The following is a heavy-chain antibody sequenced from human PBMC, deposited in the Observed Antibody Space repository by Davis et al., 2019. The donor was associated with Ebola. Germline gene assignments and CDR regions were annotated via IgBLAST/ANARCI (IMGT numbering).Heavy chain of an antibody. D-gene: IGHD5-18*01. CDR2: INHSGST. Sequence: MPSETLSLTCAVYGGSFSGYYWSWIRQPPGKGLEWIGEINHSGSTNYNPSLKSRVTISVDTSKNQFSLKLSSVTAADTAVYYCARHAPGDPMVTSDWGQGTLVTVSS. CDR3: ARHAPGDPMVTSD. CDR1: GGSFSGYY. V-gene: IGHV4-34*01. J-gene: IGHJ4*02.